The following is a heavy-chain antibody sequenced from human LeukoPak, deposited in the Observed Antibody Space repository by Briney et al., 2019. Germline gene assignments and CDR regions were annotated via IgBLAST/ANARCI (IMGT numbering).Heavy chain of an antibody. CDR2: INPNSGGT. CDR3: ARWNYYDSSSYPSLDY. V-gene: IGHV1-2*02. Sequence: ASVKVSCKASGYTFTDYYIHWVRQAPGQGLEWMGWINPNSGGTNYAQRFQGRVTVTRDTSISTAYMELNRLRSDDTAVYYCARWNYYDSSSYPSLDYWGQGTLVTVSS. J-gene: IGHJ4*02. CDR1: GYTFTDYY. D-gene: IGHD3-22*01.